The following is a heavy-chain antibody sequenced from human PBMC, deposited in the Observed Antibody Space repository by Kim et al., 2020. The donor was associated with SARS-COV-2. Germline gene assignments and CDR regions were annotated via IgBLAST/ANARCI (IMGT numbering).Heavy chain of an antibody. CDR2: VYYTGST. J-gene: IGHJ4*02. CDR1: GGSINSYY. V-gene: IGHV4-59*03. D-gene: IGHD3-10*01. CDR3: ASGRYYYGSEY. Sequence: SETLSLTCTIPGGSINSYYWSWIRQPPGKGLEWIGYVYYTGSTNYNPSLKGRVTISLDTSKNQFSLNLNSVTAADTAVYYCASGRYYYGSEYWGQGTLVTVSS.